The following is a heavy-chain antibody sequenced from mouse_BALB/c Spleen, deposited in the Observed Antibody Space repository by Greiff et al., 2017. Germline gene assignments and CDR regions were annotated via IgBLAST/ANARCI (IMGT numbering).Heavy chain of an antibody. Sequence: EVQGVESGGGLVQPGGSRKLSCAASGFTFSSFGMHWVRQAPEKGLEWVAYISSGSSTIYYADTVKGRFTISRDNPKNTLFLQMTSLRSEDTAMYYCARGIYYGSSGYFDVWGAGTTVTVSS. V-gene: IGHV5-17*02. CDR1: GFTFSSFG. J-gene: IGHJ1*01. D-gene: IGHD1-1*01. CDR2: ISSGSSTI. CDR3: ARGIYYGSSGYFDV.